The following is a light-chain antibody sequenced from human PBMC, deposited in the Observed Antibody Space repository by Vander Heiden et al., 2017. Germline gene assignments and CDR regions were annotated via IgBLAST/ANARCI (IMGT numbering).Light chain of an antibody. V-gene: IGLV1-44*01. CDR2: SVN. CDR1: SIRSYS. Sequence: QSLLTQPPSASGPPGQRVAISCSGSSIRSYSVSWYQHPPGTALTPLIHSVNHRPSGVPDRCSGSKSGTSASLAISGLQSEDEAYYYCAAWDDSLNGQWVFGGGTKLTVL. J-gene: IGLJ2*01. CDR3: AAWDDSLNGQWV.